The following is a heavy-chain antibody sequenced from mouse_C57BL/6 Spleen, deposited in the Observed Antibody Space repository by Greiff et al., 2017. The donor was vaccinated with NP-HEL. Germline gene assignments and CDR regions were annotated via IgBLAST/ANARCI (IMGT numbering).Heavy chain of an antibody. Sequence: EVKLVESGGGLVKPGGSLKLSCAASGFTFSSYAMSWVRQTPDKRLEWVATISDGGSYTYYPDNVKGRFTISRDNAKNNLYLQMSHLKSEDTAMYYCARDPGTRGFDYWGQGTTLTVSS. V-gene: IGHV5-4*01. CDR1: GFTFSSYA. CDR2: ISDGGSYT. CDR3: ARDPGTRGFDY. J-gene: IGHJ2*01. D-gene: IGHD4-1*01.